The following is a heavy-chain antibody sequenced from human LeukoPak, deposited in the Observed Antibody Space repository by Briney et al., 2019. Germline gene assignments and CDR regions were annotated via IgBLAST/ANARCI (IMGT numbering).Heavy chain of an antibody. CDR3: ARDDSDYYGSANDAFDI. CDR2: ISGSGGST. J-gene: IGHJ3*02. V-gene: IGHV3-23*01. Sequence: GGSLRLSCAASGFTFSSYAMSWVRQAPGKGLEWVSAISGSGGSTYYADSVKGRFTISRDNSKNTLYLQMNSLRAEDTAVYYCARDDSDYYGSANDAFDIWGQGTMVTVSS. CDR1: GFTFSSYA. D-gene: IGHD3-10*01.